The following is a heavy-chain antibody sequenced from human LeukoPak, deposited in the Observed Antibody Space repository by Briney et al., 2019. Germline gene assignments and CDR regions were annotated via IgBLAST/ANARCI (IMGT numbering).Heavy chain of an antibody. Sequence: GGSLRLSCAASGFTFSSYWMHWVHQAPGKGLVWVSRINSDGSSTSYADSVKGRFTISRDNSKNTLYLQMNSLRAEDTAVYYCAKDPVTSPYDYWGQGTLVTVSS. D-gene: IGHD4-11*01. CDR2: INSDGSST. CDR3: AKDPVTSPYDY. V-gene: IGHV3-74*01. J-gene: IGHJ4*02. CDR1: GFTFSSYW.